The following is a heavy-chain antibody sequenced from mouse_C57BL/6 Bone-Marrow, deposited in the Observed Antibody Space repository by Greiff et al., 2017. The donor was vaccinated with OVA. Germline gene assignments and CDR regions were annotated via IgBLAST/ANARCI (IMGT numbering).Heavy chain of an antibody. V-gene: IGHV1-64*01. Sequence: QVQLQQPGAELVKPGASVQLSCKASGYTFTSYWMHWVKQRPGQGLEWIGMIHPNSGSTNYNEKFKSKATLTVDKSSSTAYMQLSSLTSEDSAVYYCVFQVYYFDYWGQGTTLTVSS. CDR2: IHPNSGST. CDR3: VFQVYYFDY. J-gene: IGHJ2*01. CDR1: GYTFTSYW. D-gene: IGHD3-2*02.